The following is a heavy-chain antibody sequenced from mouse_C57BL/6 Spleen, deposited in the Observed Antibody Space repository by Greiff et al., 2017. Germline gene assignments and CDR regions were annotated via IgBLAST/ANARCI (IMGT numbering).Heavy chain of an antibody. CDR3: ARLSWDYDRGGLDY. J-gene: IGHJ2*01. V-gene: IGHV1-82*01. Sequence: QVQLQQSGPELVKPGASVKISCKASGYAFSSSWMNWVKQRPGKGLEWIGRIYPGDGDTNYNGKFKGKATLTADKSSSTAYMQLSSLTSEDSAVYFCARLSWDYDRGGLDYWGQGTTLTVSS. CDR2: IYPGDGDT. CDR1: GYAFSSSW. D-gene: IGHD2-4*01.